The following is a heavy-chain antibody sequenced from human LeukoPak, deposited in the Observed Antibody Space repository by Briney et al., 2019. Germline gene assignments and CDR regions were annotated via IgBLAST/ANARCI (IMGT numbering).Heavy chain of an antibody. D-gene: IGHD3-10*01. Sequence: GESLKISCKGPGYSFTSYWIGWVRQMPGKGLEWMGIIYPGDSDTRYSPSFQGQVTISADKSISTAYLQWSSLKASDTAMYYCARNPSYGSGLEDAFDIWGQGTMVTVSS. J-gene: IGHJ3*02. V-gene: IGHV5-51*01. CDR3: ARNPSYGSGLEDAFDI. CDR1: GYSFTSYW. CDR2: IYPGDSDT.